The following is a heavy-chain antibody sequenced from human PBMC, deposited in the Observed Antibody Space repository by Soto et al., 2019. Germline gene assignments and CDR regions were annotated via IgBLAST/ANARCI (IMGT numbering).Heavy chain of an antibody. D-gene: IGHD2-15*01. V-gene: IGHV1-69*01. CDR3: ARKSGLDGHSGGGGFSLAA. J-gene: IGHJ5*02. CDR2: IVPRSDRT. CDR1: GETLNSNP. Sequence: QVQLVQSGAEVKKPGSSLKVSCKVFGETLNSNPIGWVRQAPGQGLEWVGGIVPRSDRTNYAPDSQRRATVTADGSTSTVYMELSNLKSDDTAVYYCARKSGLDGHSGGGGFSLAAWGQGSLITVSS.